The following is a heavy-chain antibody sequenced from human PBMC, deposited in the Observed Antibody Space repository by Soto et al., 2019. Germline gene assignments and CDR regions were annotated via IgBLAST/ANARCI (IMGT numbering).Heavy chain of an antibody. V-gene: IGHV5-51*01. D-gene: IGHD4-17*01. CDR1: GYYFPSYW. CDR2: FYPGDSDT. Sequence: GESLKISCKGSGYYFPSYWIGWVRQMPGKGLEWMGIFYPGDSDTRYSPSFQGQVTISADRSISTAYLQWSSLKPSDIAMYYCARQGNGAEGFDYWGQGTQVTVSS. CDR3: ARQGNGAEGFDY. J-gene: IGHJ4*02.